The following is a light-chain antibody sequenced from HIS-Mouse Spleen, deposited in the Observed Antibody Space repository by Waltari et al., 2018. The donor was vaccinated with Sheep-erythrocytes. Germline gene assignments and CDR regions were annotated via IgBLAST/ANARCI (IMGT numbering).Light chain of an antibody. J-gene: IGLJ1*01. V-gene: IGLV2-11*01. CDR1: SSDVDGYNY. CDR2: DVS. Sequence: QSALTQPRSVSGSPGQSVTISCTGTSSDVDGYNYVSWYQQHPGKAPKLMIYDVSKRPSGVPDRCSGSKSGNTASLTISGLQAEDEADYYCCSYAGSYNHVFATGTKVTVL. CDR3: CSYAGSYNHV.